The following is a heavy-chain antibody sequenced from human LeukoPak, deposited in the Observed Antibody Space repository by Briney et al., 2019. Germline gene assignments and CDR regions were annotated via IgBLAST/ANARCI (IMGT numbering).Heavy chain of an antibody. J-gene: IGHJ4*02. CDR1: GFTFDDYT. CDR2: ISWDGDST. CDR3: AKDIGVGYCNGCLFDY. D-gene: IGHD2-15*01. Sequence: GGSLRLSCAASGFTFDDYTMHWVRQAPGKGPEWVSLISWDGDSTYYADSVKGRFTISRDNSKNSLYLQMNSLRTEDTALYYCAKDIGVGYCNGCLFDYWGQGTLVTVSS. V-gene: IGHV3-43*01.